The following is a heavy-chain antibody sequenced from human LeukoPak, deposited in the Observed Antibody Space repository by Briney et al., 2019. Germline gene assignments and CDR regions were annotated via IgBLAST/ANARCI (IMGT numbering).Heavy chain of an antibody. Sequence: PGRSLRLSCAASGFTFSSYGMHWVRQAPGKGLEWVAVIWYGGSNKYYADSVKGRFTISRDNSKNTLFLQMNSLRAEDTAVYYCAKDGLAYCGGDCYSDYYCYMDVWAKGPRSPSP. CDR2: IWYGGSNK. D-gene: IGHD2-21*01. J-gene: IGHJ6*03. CDR3: AKDGLAYCGGDCYSDYYCYMDV. CDR1: GFTFSSYG. V-gene: IGHV3-30*18.